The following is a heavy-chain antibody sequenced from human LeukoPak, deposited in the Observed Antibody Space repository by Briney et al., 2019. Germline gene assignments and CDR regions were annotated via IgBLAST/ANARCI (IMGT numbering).Heavy chain of an antibody. J-gene: IGHJ4*02. D-gene: IGHD1-26*01. CDR1: GGSISSGSYY. CDR3: ARERGSYPWYFDY. Sequence: PWETLSLTCTVSGGSISSGSYYWSWIRQPAGKGLEWIGRIYTSGSTNYNPSLKSRVTISVDTSKNQFSLKLSSVTAADTAVYYCARERGSYPWYFDYWGQGTLVTVSS. V-gene: IGHV4-61*02. CDR2: IYTSGST.